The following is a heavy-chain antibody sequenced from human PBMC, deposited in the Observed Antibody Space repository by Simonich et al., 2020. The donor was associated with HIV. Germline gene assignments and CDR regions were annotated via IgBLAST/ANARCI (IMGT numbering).Heavy chain of an antibody. CDR3: ARILPIKIIDSDAFDI. V-gene: IGHV1-2*06. CDR1: GYTFTAYY. J-gene: IGHJ3*02. CDR2: INPNSGGT. Sequence: QVQLVQSGAEVKKPGASVKVSCKASGYTFTAYYIHWVRQAPGQGLEWMERINPNSGGTNDAQKFQGRVTMTRDTSISTAYMELSRLRSDDTAVYYCARILPIKIIDSDAFDIWGQGTMVTVSS.